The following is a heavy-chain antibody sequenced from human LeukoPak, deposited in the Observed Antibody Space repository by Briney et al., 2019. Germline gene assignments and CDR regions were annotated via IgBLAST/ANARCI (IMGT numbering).Heavy chain of an antibody. CDR1: GFTFSSYA. J-gene: IGHJ4*02. V-gene: IGHV3-23*01. D-gene: IGHD2-15*01. Sequence: GGSLRLSCAASGFTFSSYALSWVRQAPGKGLEWVSNISGSGRGSTTYYADSVKGRFTISRDNSKNTLYLQMNGLRADDTAVYYCAKSGPNRFDFWGQGTLVTVSS. CDR2: ISGSGRGSTT. CDR3: AKSGPNRFDF.